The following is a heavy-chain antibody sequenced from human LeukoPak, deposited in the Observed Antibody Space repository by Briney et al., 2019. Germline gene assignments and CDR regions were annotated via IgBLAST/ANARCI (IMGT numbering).Heavy chain of an antibody. J-gene: IGHJ6*02. CDR3: AKEWGQTTVTINYYYGMDV. CDR2: ISWNSGSI. CDR1: GFTFDDYA. D-gene: IGHD4-17*01. Sequence: GGSLRLPCAASGFTFDDYAMHWVRQAPGKGLEWVSGISWNSGSIGYADSVKGRFTISRDNAKNSLYLQMNSLRAEDTALYYCAKEWGQTTVTINYYYGMDVWGQGTTVTVSS. V-gene: IGHV3-9*01.